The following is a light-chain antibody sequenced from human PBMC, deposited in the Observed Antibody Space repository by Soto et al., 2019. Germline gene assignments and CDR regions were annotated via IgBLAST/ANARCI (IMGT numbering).Light chain of an antibody. J-gene: IGKJ4*01. CDR1: QSISSW. CDR2: DSS. V-gene: IGKV1-5*01. CDR3: QQYNSYSFT. Sequence: DIQMTQSPSTLSASVGDRVTITCRASQSISSWLAWYQQKPGKAPKLLIYDSSSLESGVPSRFSGSGSGTEFTLAISSLQPDDLATYYCQQYNSYSFTFGGGTKVEIK.